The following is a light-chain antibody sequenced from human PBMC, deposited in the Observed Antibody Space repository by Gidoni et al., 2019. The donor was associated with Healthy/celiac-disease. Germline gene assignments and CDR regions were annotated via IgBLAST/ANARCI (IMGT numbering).Light chain of an antibody. J-gene: IGLJ3*02. V-gene: IGLV1-47*02. CDR3: AAWDDSLSGWV. CDR1: SSNSGSNY. Sequence: QSVLTHPPSASGPPGQRVTIPCSGSSSNSGSNYVYWYQQLPGTAPKLLIYSNNQRPSGVPDRFSGSKSGTSASLAISGLRSEDEADYYCAAWDDSLSGWVFGGGTKLTVL. CDR2: SNN.